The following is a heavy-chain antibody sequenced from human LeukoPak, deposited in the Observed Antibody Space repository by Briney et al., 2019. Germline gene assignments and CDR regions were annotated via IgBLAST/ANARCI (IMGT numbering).Heavy chain of an antibody. CDR3: AREGLIVVARNAFDI. J-gene: IGHJ3*02. D-gene: IGHD3-22*01. Sequence: PGGSLRLSCAASGFTFSSYAMHWVRQAPGKGLEWVAVISYDGSNKYYADSVKGRFTISRDNSKNTLYLQMNSLRAEDTAVYYCAREGLIVVARNAFDIWGQGTVVTVSS. CDR2: ISYDGSNK. CDR1: GFTFSSYA. V-gene: IGHV3-30-3*01.